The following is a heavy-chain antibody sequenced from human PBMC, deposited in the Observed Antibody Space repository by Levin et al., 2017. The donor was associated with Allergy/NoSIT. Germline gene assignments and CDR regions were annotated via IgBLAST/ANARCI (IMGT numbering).Heavy chain of an antibody. D-gene: IGHD4-11*01. CDR2: IYDTGST. Sequence: SETLSLTCTVSDGSISNYYWSWIRQPPGKGLEWLGYIYDTGSTNYNPSLESRVTISVDTSKNQFSLRLRSVTTADTAMYYCAREVRTTTRARWFDPWGQGTLVTVSS. CDR3: AREVRTTTRARWFDP. J-gene: IGHJ5*02. V-gene: IGHV4-59*01. CDR1: DGSISNYY.